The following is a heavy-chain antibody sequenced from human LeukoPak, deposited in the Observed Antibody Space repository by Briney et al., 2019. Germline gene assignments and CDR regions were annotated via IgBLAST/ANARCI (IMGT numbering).Heavy chain of an antibody. CDR2: MNPNSGNT. D-gene: IGHD3-16*01. J-gene: IGHJ3*02. V-gene: IGHV1-8*01. CDR1: GYTFTSYD. CDR3: ARGRGGDVIDAFDI. Sequence: ASVKVSCKASGYTFTSYDINWVRQATGQGREWMGWMNPNSGNTGYAQKFQGRVTMTRNTSISTAYMELSSLRSEDTAVYYCARGRGGDVIDAFDIWGQGTMVTVSS.